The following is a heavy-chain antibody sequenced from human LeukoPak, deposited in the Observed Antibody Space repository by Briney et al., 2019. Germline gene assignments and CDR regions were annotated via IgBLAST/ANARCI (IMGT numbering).Heavy chain of an antibody. D-gene: IGHD6-13*01. J-gene: IGHJ4*02. Sequence: GGSLRLSCAGSGFTFDDYAMHWVRQTPGKGLEWVSGISWNSGNIAYADFVGGRFTISRDNAKNSLYLQMNSLRAEDTAVYYCAREIAAAGTIFDYWGQGTLVTVSS. CDR3: AREIAAAGTIFDY. CDR1: GFTFDDYA. CDR2: ISWNSGNI. V-gene: IGHV3-9*01.